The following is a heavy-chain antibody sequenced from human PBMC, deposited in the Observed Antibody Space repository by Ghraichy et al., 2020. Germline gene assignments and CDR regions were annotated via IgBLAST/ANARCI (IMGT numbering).Heavy chain of an antibody. D-gene: IGHD5-18*01. V-gene: IGHV3-21*01. CDR2: ISSSSSYI. J-gene: IGHJ4*02. CDR3: ARGVGYSYGTFDY. Sequence: GESLNISCAASGFTFSSYSMNWVRQAPGKGLEWVSSISSSSSYIYYADSVKGRFTISRDNAKNSLYLQMNSLRAEDTAVYYCARGVGYSYGTFDYWGQGTLVTGSS. CDR1: GFTFSSYS.